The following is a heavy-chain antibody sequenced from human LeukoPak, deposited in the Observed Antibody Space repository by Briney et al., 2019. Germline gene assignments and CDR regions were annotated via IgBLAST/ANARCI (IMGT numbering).Heavy chain of an antibody. V-gene: IGHV3-23*01. Sequence: GGSLRLSCAAAGFTFNNYAMSWVRQAPGKGLKWVSGISSGGSTYYADSVKGRFTISRDNSKNTLYLQMNSLRAEDTAVYYCAKDTYSTSPYYFDYWGQGTLVTVSS. D-gene: IGHD1-26*01. CDR3: AKDTYSTSPYYFDY. CDR1: GFTFNNYA. CDR2: ISSGGST. J-gene: IGHJ4*02.